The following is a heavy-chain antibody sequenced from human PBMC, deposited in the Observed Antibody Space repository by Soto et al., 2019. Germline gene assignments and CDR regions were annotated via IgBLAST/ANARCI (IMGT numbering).Heavy chain of an antibody. D-gene: IGHD2-2*01. V-gene: IGHV3-30-3*01. CDR2: ISYDGNNR. Sequence: QVQLVEYGGGVDQPGRSLRLSCAASGFTFSTFAMHWVRQAPGKGLEWAALISYDGNNRYYADSVKGRFTISRDNSKNTLYLQMNSLRAEDTAVYYCARDYCPSTNCPDNWFDPWGQGTLVTVSS. J-gene: IGHJ5*02. CDR1: GFTFSTFA. CDR3: ARDYCPSTNCPDNWFDP.